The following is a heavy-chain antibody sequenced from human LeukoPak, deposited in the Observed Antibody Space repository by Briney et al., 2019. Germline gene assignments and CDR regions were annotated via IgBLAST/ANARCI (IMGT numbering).Heavy chain of an antibody. CDR2: IIPILGIA. V-gene: IGHV1-69*02. Sequence: SVKVSCKASGGTFSSYTISWVRQAPGQGLEWMGRIIPILGIANYAQKFQGRVTITADKSTSTAYMELSSLRSEDTAVYYCARHAIDIVVVPAASNWFDPWGQGTLVTVSS. CDR1: GGTFSSYT. CDR3: ARHAIDIVVVPAASNWFDP. D-gene: IGHD2-2*01. J-gene: IGHJ5*02.